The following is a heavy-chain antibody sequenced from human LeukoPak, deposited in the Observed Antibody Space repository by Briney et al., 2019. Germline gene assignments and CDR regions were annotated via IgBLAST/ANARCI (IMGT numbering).Heavy chain of an antibody. CDR1: GYSFTSYW. D-gene: IGHD2-2*01. J-gene: IGHJ3*02. CDR3: ARRKTRNCSSTSCPTRLDAFDI. V-gene: IGHV5-51*01. Sequence: RGESLKISCKGSGYSFTSYWIGWVRQMPGKGLEWMGIIYPGDSDTRYSPSFQGQVTISADKSISTAYLQWSSLKASDTAMYYCARRKTRNCSSTSCPTRLDAFDIWGQGTMVTVSS. CDR2: IYPGDSDT.